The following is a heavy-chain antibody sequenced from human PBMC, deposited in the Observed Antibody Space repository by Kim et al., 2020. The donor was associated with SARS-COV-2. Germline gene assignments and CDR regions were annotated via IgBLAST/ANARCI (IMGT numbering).Heavy chain of an antibody. V-gene: IGHV3-21*01. J-gene: IGHJ4*02. CDR3: ASLPGGGATPTSYY. D-gene: IGHD1-26*01. Sequence: ANSVKAQFTISRENAKNTLYLQMNSLRAEDTAVYYCASLPGGGATPTSYYWGQGTLVTVSS.